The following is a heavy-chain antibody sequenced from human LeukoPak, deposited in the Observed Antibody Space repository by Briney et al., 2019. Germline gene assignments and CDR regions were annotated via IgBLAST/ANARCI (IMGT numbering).Heavy chain of an antibody. CDR3: AKHSYYYDSSGSYFDY. Sequence: PGGSLRLSCAASGFTLSSYGMHWVRQAPGKGLEWVAVISYDGSNKYYADSVKGRFTISRDNSKNTLYLQMNSLRAEDTAVYYCAKHSYYYDSSGSYFDYWGQGTLVTVSS. J-gene: IGHJ4*02. CDR1: GFTLSSYG. D-gene: IGHD3-22*01. V-gene: IGHV3-30*18. CDR2: ISYDGSNK.